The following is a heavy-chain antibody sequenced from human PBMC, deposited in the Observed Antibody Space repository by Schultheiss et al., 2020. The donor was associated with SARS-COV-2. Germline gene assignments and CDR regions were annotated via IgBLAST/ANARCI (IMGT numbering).Heavy chain of an antibody. CDR1: GYTFTGYY. V-gene: IGHV1-2*04. CDR2: INPNSGGT. Sequence: ASVKVSCKASGYTFTGYYMHWVRQAPGQGLEWMGWINPNSGGTNYAQKFQGWVTMTRDTSISTSYMELSSLRDDDTALYHCARDDGTTVYGMDVWGQGTTFTVSS. CDR3: ARDDGTTVYGMDV. J-gene: IGHJ6*02. D-gene: IGHD2/OR15-2a*01.